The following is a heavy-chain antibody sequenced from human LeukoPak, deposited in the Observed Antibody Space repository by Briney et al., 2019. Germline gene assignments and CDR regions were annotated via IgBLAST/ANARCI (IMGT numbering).Heavy chain of an antibody. J-gene: IGHJ6*02. D-gene: IGHD1-26*01. Sequence: GGSLRLSCAASGFTFSSYWMHWVRQAPGKGLVWVSRINSDGSSTSYVDSVKGRFTISRDNAKNTLYLQMNSLRAEDTAVYYCARVRSGSSAGNYGMDVWGQGTTVTVSS. CDR1: GFTFSSYW. CDR2: INSDGSST. V-gene: IGHV3-74*01. CDR3: ARVRSGSSAGNYGMDV.